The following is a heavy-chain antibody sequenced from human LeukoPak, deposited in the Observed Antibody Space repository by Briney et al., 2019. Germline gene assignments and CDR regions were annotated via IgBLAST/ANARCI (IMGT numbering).Heavy chain of an antibody. CDR1: GGSISSSSYY. V-gene: IGHV4-39*01. CDR3: ARHAKERRALVGAIDY. CDR2: IYYSGST. D-gene: IGHD1-26*01. Sequence: SETLSLTCTVSGGSISSSSYYWGWIRQPPGKGLEWIGSIYYSGSTYYNPSLKSRVTISVDTSKNQFSLTLSSVTAADTAVYYCARHAKERRALVGAIDYWGQGTLVTVSS. J-gene: IGHJ4*02.